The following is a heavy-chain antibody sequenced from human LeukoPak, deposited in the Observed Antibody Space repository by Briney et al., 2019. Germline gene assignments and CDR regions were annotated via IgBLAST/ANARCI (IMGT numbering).Heavy chain of an antibody. CDR1: GFTFSSYA. CDR2: VSSTSSYI. Sequence: PGGSLRLSCAASGFTFSSYAMNWVRQAPGKVLEWVSSVSSTSSYIYYADSVRGRFTISRDNSKNTLYLQMNSLRAEDTAVYYCAKDPLGGDCSSTSCYVLRPFDFWGQGTLVTVSS. D-gene: IGHD2-2*01. V-gene: IGHV3-21*04. J-gene: IGHJ4*02. CDR3: AKDPLGGDCSSTSCYVLRPFDF.